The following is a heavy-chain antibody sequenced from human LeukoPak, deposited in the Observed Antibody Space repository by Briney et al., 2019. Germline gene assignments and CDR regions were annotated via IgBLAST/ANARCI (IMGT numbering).Heavy chain of an antibody. CDR3: AKDGVEPMLDY. CDR2: ISWNSGSI. Sequence: PGGSLRLSCAASGFTFDDYAMHWVRQAPGKGLEWVSGISWNSGSIGYADSVKGRFTISRDNAKNSLYLQMNSLRAEDTALYYCAKDGVEPMLDYRGQGTLVTVSS. J-gene: IGHJ4*02. CDR1: GFTFDDYA. V-gene: IGHV3-9*01. D-gene: IGHD6-13*01.